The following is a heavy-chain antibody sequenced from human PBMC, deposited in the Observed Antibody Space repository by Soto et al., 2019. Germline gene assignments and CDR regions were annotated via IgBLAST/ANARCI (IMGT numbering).Heavy chain of an antibody. CDR3: ARESHSGSYYFDY. D-gene: IGHD3-10*01. Sequence: PSETLSLTCTFSVVSVSSGSYYCSWIRQPPWKGLEWIGYIYNSGSTNYNPSLKSRVTISVDTSKNHFSLRMSSVTAADTAVYYCARESHSGSYYFDYWGRGTLVTVSS. J-gene: IGHJ4*02. V-gene: IGHV4-61*03. CDR1: VVSVSSGSYY. CDR2: IYNSGST.